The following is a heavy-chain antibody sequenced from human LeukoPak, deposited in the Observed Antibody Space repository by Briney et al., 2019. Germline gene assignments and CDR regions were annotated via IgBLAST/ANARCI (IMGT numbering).Heavy chain of an antibody. D-gene: IGHD1-14*01. V-gene: IGHV3-21*05. CDR2: ISSSSSYT. J-gene: IGHJ4*02. Sequence: PGRSLRLSCAASGFTFSSYGMEWVRQAPGKGLEWVSYISSSSSYTNYADSVKGRFTISRDNAKNSLYLQMNSLRAEDTAVYYCARTRNRWYYFDYWGQGTLVTVSS. CDR1: GFTFSSYG. CDR3: ARTRNRWYYFDY.